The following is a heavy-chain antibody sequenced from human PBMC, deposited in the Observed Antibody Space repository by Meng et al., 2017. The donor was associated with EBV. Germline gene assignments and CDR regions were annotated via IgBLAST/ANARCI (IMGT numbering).Heavy chain of an antibody. CDR1: GYTVTRYG. V-gene: IGHV1-18*01. CDR3: ARVRTFGGVIPPDY. J-gene: IGHJ4*02. Sequence: EVKTPGAAVKVSSKASGYTVTRYGISWVRQAPGQELEWMGWISAYNGNTNYAQKLQGRVTMTTDTSTSKAYMELRSLRSDDTAVYYCARVRTFGGVIPPDYWGQGTLVTVSS. D-gene: IGHD3-16*02. CDR2: ISAYNGNT.